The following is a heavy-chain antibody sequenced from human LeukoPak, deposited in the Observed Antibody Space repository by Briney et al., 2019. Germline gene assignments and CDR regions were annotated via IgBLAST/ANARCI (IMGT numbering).Heavy chain of an antibody. J-gene: IGHJ4*02. D-gene: IGHD7-27*01. CDR3: AKSGRNWAYLEY. Sequence: PGGSLRLSCAASGFTFSNYEMNWVRQAPGRGLEWVAVIWYDGTNKYYADSVRGRFTISRDSSKNTLYLQMNSLRAEDTAVYYCAKSGRNWAYLEYWGQGTLVTVSS. CDR2: IWYDGTNK. CDR1: GFTFSNYE. V-gene: IGHV3-33*06.